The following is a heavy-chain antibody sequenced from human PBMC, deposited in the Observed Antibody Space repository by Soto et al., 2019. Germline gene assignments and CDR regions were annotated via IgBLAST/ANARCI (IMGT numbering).Heavy chain of an antibody. CDR3: ASILELRLWDYYYHYGMDV. Sequence: SVKVSCKASGVTLSSYAISWVRQAPGQGLDWMGGIIPIFGTANYAQKFQGRVTITADESTSTAYMELSSLRSEDTAVYYCASILELRLWDYYYHYGMDVWGQGTTVTVSS. D-gene: IGHD1-7*01. J-gene: IGHJ6*01. CDR2: IIPIFGTA. CDR1: GVTLSSYA. V-gene: IGHV1-69*13.